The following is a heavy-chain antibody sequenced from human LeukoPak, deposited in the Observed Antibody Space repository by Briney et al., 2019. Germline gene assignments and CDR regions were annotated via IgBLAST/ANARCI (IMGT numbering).Heavy chain of an antibody. J-gene: IGHJ5*02. CDR3: ASLTPNGDCSGGSCYRMYNWFDP. CDR2: INHSGST. V-gene: IGHV4-34*01. D-gene: IGHD2-15*01. Sequence: SETLSLTCAVYGGSFSGYYWSWIRQPPGKGLEWIGEINHSGSTNYNPSLKSRVTISVDTSKNQFSLKLSSVTAADTAVYYCASLTPNGDCSGGSCYRMYNWFDPWGQGTLVTVSS. CDR1: GGSFSGYY.